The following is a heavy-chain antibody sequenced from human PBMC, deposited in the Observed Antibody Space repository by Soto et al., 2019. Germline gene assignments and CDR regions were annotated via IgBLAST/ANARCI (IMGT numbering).Heavy chain of an antibody. D-gene: IGHD3-22*01. J-gene: IGHJ4*02. CDR3: ASSRVDSSGYRAFDY. Sequence: GASVKVSCKASGYTFTSYAMHWVRQAPGQRLEWMGWINAGNGNTKYSQKFQGRVTITRDTSASTAYMELSSLRSEDTAVYFCASSRVDSSGYRAFDYWGQGTLVTVSS. CDR1: GYTFTSYA. CDR2: INAGNGNT. V-gene: IGHV1-3*01.